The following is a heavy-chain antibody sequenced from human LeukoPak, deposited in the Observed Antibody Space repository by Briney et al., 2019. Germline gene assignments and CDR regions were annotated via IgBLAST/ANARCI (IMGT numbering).Heavy chain of an antibody. D-gene: IGHD3-16*01. Sequence: GGSLRLSCAASGFTFSNNGMNWVRQAPGKGLEWVSGIRGNGVTTYYADSVKGRFTISRDNSKNTLYLQMNSLGAEDTAVYFCAKDDAWGRYQDWGQGTLVTVSS. CDR1: GFTFSNNG. CDR2: IRGNGVTT. J-gene: IGHJ1*01. CDR3: AKDDAWGRYQD. V-gene: IGHV3-23*01.